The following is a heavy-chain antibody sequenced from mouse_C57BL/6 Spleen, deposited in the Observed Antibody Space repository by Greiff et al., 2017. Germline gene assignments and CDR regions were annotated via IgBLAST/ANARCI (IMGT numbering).Heavy chain of an antibody. D-gene: IGHD2-5*01. J-gene: IGHJ2*01. CDR2: INPNNGGT. Sequence: VQLQQSGPELVKPGASVKMSCKASGYTFTDYNMHWVKQSHGKSLEWIGYINPNNGGTSYNQKFKGKATLTVNKSSSTAYMELRSLTSEDSAVYYCARWGAYYSNHFDYWGQGTTLTVSS. V-gene: IGHV1-22*01. CDR3: ARWGAYYSNHFDY. CDR1: GYTFTDYN.